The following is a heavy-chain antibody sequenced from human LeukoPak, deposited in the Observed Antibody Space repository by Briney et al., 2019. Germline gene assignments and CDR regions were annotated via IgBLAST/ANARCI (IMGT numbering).Heavy chain of an antibody. CDR1: GFTFGAYT. J-gene: IGHJ4*02. CDR3: ARDFFHSSDSRLFDY. Sequence: PGGSLRLSCAASGFTFGAYTINWVRQAPGKGLEWVSCIFSRSESILYADSVKGRFTISRDNAKNSLYLQMDSLRVEDTAVYYCARDFFHSSDSRLFDYWGQGTLVTVSS. V-gene: IGHV3-21*01. D-gene: IGHD3-22*01. CDR2: IFSRSESI.